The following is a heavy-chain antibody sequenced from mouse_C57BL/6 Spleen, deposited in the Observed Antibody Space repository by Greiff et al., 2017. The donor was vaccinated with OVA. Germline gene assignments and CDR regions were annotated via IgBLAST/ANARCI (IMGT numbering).Heavy chain of an antibody. Sequence: ESGPGLVKPSQSLSLTCSVTGYSITSGYYWNWIRQFPGNKLEWMGYISYDGSNNYNPSLKNRISITRDTSKNQVFLKLNSVTTEDTATYYCARWGYDYDGAYWGQGTLVTVSA. D-gene: IGHD2-4*01. CDR3: ARWGYDYDGAY. CDR1: GYSITSGYY. CDR2: ISYDGSN. V-gene: IGHV3-6*01. J-gene: IGHJ3*01.